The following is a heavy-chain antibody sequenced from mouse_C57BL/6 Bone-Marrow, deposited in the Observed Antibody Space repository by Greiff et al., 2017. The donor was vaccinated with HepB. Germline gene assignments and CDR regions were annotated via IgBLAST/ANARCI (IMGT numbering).Heavy chain of an antibody. CDR1: GFTFSDYY. J-gene: IGHJ1*03. CDR3: ARHDDDCGYFDV. D-gene: IGHD2-4*01. V-gene: IGHV5-12*01. Sequence: EVQLVESGGGLVQPGGSLKLSCAASGFTFSDYYMYWVRQTPEKRLEWVAYISNGGGSTYYPDTVKGRFTISRDKAKNTLYLQMSRLKSEDTAMYYCARHDDDCGYFDVWGTGTTVTVSS. CDR2: ISNGGGST.